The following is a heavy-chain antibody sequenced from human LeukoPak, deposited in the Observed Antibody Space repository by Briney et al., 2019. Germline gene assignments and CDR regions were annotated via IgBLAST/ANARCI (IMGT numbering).Heavy chain of an antibody. J-gene: IGHJ6*03. D-gene: IGHD3-10*01. CDR2: ISGSGGST. CDR1: GFTFRSYG. V-gene: IGHV3-23*01. CDR3: AKKYYYGSGRPRAYYYYYMDV. Sequence: GGSLRLSCAASGFTFRSYGMSWVRQAPGKGLEWVSAISGSGGSTYYADSVKGRFTISRVNSKNTLYLQMNSLRAEDTAVYYCAKKYYYGSGRPRAYYYYYMDVWGKGTTVTISS.